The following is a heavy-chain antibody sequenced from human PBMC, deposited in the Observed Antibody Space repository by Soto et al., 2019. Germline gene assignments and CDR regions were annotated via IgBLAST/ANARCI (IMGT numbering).Heavy chain of an antibody. D-gene: IGHD6-13*01. CDR2: ISGNGIST. CDR1: GFSFSHYP. Sequence: GGSLRLSCTASGFSFSHYPMHWVRQVPGKGPEYVSGISGNGISTYYANSVKGRFTIFRDNSKNTLYLQMDGLKLEDMAVYHCARDYSTGWSNWFDPWGQGTLVTVSS. J-gene: IGHJ5*02. CDR3: ARDYSTGWSNWFDP. V-gene: IGHV3-64*01.